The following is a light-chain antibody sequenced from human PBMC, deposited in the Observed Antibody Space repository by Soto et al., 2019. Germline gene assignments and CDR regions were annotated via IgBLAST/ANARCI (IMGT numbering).Light chain of an antibody. J-gene: IGKJ1*01. CDR3: QQYNSYSWT. CDR1: QSISSW. Sequence: DLQMTPSPSPPSASVGDRVTITCRASQSISSWLAWYQQKPGKAPKLLIYKASSLESGVPSRFSGCGSGTEFTLTISSLQPDDFATYDCQQYNSYSWTVGQGTKGEIK. V-gene: IGKV1-5*03. CDR2: KAS.